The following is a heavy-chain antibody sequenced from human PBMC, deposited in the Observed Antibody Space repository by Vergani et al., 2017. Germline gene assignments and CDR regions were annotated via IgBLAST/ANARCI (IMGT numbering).Heavy chain of an antibody. J-gene: IGHJ4*02. CDR1: GGSISSGGYY. Sequence: QVQLQESGPGLVKPSQTLSLTCTVSGGSISSGGYYWSWIRQHPGKGLEWIGYIYYSGSTYYNPSLKSRVTISVDTSKNQFSLKLSSVTAADTAVYYCARGTYYDFWSGYYTRVPYYFDYWGQGTLVTVSS. D-gene: IGHD3-3*01. V-gene: IGHV4-31*03. CDR2: IYYSGST. CDR3: ARGTYYDFWSGYYTRVPYYFDY.